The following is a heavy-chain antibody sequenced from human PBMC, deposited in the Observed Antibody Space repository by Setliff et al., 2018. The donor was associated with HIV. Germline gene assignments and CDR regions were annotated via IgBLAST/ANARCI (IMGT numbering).Heavy chain of an antibody. J-gene: IGHJ6*03. D-gene: IGHD3-10*01. V-gene: IGHV4-31*03. CDR1: GGSISSGGYY. Sequence: SETLSLTCTVSGGSISSGGYYWSWIRQHPEKGLEWIGYIYYSGSAYYNPSLKSRVTIALDTSKNQFSLKLTSMTAADTAVYYCAREWRGRYYYYYMDVWGKGTTVTVSS. CDR3: AREWRGRYYYYYMDV. CDR2: IYYSGSA.